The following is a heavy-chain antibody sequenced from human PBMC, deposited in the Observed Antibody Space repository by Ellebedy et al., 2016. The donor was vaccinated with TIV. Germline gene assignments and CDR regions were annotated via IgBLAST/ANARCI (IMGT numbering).Heavy chain of an antibody. CDR2: IYYSGST. CDR3: ARHVEMEWLLSPVYGMDV. CDR1: GGSINNYY. J-gene: IGHJ6*02. V-gene: IGHV4-59*08. Sequence: MPSETLSLTCPVSGGSINNYYWSWIRQPPGKGLEWMGYIYYSGSTNYNPSLKSRVTIPVDTPKNQFSLKLSSVTAADTAVYYCARHVEMEWLLSPVYGMDVWGQGTMVTVSS. D-gene: IGHD3-3*01.